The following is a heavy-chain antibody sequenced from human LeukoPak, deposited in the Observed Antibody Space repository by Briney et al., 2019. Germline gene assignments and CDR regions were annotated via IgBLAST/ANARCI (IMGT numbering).Heavy chain of an antibody. J-gene: IGHJ5*02. Sequence: SETLSLTCTVSGYSISSGYYWGWIRQPPGKGLEWIGSIYHSGSTYYNPSLKSRVTISVDTSKNLFSLKLSSVTAADTAVYYCARAQSAATHYFRYNWFDPWGQGTLVTVSS. V-gene: IGHV4-38-2*02. CDR2: IYHSGST. CDR1: GYSISSGYY. D-gene: IGHD2-15*01. CDR3: ARAQSAATHYFRYNWFDP.